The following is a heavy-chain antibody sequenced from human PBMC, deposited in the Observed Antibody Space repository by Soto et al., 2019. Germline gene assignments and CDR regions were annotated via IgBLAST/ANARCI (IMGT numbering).Heavy chain of an antibody. D-gene: IGHD4-17*01. CDR3: AKVNSIVGDGDHDY. J-gene: IGHJ4*02. CDR1: GFTFTTYA. V-gene: IGHV3-23*01. Sequence: EVQLLESGGGLVQPGGSLRLSCAASGFTFTTYAMSWVRQPPGKGLGWVSGISSSGDIPYYADSVKGRFTISRDPSKKTVYLQMNSLRAEDTALYYCAKVNSIVGDGDHDYWGQGTLFSVSS. CDR2: ISSSGDIP.